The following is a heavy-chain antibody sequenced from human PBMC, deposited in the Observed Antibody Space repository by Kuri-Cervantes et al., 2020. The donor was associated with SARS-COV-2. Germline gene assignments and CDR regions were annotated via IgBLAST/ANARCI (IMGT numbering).Heavy chain of an antibody. CDR2: INHSGST. D-gene: IGHD6-13*01. CDR1: GGSFSGYY. Sequence: SQTLSLTCAVYGGSFSGYYWSCIRQPPGKGLEWIGEINHSGSTNYNPSLKSRVTISVDTSKNQFSLKLSSVTAADTAVYYCARLPIAAAALDYWGQGTLVTVSS. V-gene: IGHV4-34*01. CDR3: ARLPIAAAALDY. J-gene: IGHJ4*02.